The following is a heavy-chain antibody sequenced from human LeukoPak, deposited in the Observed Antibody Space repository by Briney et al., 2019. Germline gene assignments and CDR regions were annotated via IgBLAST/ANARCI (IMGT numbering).Heavy chain of an antibody. J-gene: IGHJ4*02. D-gene: IGHD3-16*01. CDR2: ICHSEVT. V-gene: IGHV4-38-2*02. CDR1: GYSIRSGFY. Sequence: PSETLSLTCTVSGYSIRSGFYWGCIRQPPGKGLEWVGIICHSEVTYYTPSLKRRVTITVATSENKFYLKLRLVSAAAAAAAYCSRVAPGGDAHFDYWGQRTLVTVSS. CDR3: SRVAPGGDAHFDY.